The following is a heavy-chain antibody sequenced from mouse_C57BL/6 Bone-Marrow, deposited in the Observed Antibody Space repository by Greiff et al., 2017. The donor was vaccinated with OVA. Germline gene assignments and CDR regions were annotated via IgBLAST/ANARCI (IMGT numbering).Heavy chain of an antibody. CDR2: IWSGGST. D-gene: IGHD1-3*01. CDR3: ARNGELQALFAY. Sequence: VKLVESGPGLVQPSQSLSITCTVSGFSLTSYGVHWVRQSPGQGLEWLGVIWSGGSTDYNAAFISRLSISKDNSKSQVFFKMHSLQADDTAIYYCARNGELQALFAYWGQGTLVTVSA. V-gene: IGHV2-2*01. J-gene: IGHJ3*01. CDR1: GFSLTSYG.